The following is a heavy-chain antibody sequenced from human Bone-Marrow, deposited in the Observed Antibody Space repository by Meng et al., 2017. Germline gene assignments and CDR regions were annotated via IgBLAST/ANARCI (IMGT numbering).Heavy chain of an antibody. Sequence: ASVKVSCKASGYTFTSYYMHWVRQAPGQGLEWMGIINPSGGSTSYAQKFQGRVTMTRDTSTSTAYMELSSLRSEDTAVYYCAREHLIKSDDYNFDYWGQGTLVTVSS. CDR2: INPSGGST. CDR1: GYTFTSYY. V-gene: IGHV1-46*01. CDR3: AREHLIKSDDYNFDY. D-gene: IGHD4-11*01. J-gene: IGHJ4*02.